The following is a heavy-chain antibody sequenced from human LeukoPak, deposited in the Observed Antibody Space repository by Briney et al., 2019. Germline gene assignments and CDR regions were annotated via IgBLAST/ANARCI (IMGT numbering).Heavy chain of an antibody. J-gene: IGHJ6*03. CDR2: IYYSGST. V-gene: IGHV4-59*13. CDR1: GGSISSYY. CDR3: TRDWDYYGSGNHHYYYYYMEI. Sequence: PSETLSLTCTVSGGSISSYYWSWLRQPPGKGLEGIGYIYYSGSTNYNPSLKSRVTISVDTSKNQFSLKLSSVTAAVTAAYHCTRDWDYYGSGNHHYYYYYMEIWGKGTTVTVSS. D-gene: IGHD3-10*01.